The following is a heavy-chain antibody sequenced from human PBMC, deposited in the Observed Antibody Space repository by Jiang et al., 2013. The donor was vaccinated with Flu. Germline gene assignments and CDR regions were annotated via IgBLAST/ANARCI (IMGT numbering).Heavy chain of an antibody. V-gene: IGHV5-51*01. CDR2: IYPGDSDT. J-gene: IGHJ4*02. D-gene: IGHD3-10*01. Sequence: LKISCKGSGYSFTSYWIGRVRQMPGKGLEWMGIIYPGDSDTRYSPSFQGQVTISADKSISTAYLQWSSLKASDTAMYYCARQGYYGSGSYMYYFDYWGQGTLVTVSS. CDR3: ARQGYYGSGSYMYYFDY. CDR1: GYSFTSYW.